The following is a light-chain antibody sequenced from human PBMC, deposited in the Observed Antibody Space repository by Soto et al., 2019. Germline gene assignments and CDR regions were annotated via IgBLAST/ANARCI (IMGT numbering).Light chain of an antibody. CDR1: QDINSW. CDR3: QQYNVYPLT. V-gene: IGKV1D-16*01. Sequence: DVQMTQSPSSLSASVGDRVTITCRASQDINSWLAWYQQKPGQAPKPLIYAASSLQTGVPSRFSGSESGTDFTLTISSLQPEDSATYYCQQYNVYPLTFGGGTKVEIK. CDR2: AAS. J-gene: IGKJ4*01.